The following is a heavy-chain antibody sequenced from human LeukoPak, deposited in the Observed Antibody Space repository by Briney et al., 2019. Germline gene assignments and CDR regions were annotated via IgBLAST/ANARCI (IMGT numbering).Heavy chain of an antibody. CDR2: ISYDGSYK. J-gene: IGHJ4*02. CDR3: ARHYYYASGNYLDY. Sequence: AGRSLRLSCAASEFTFSTYGMHWVRQAPGKGLEWVAVISYDGSYKFYADSVKGRFTISRDNSKSTLYLQMNSLRAEDTALYNCARHYYYASGNYLDYWGQGTLVTVSS. CDR1: EFTFSTYG. V-gene: IGHV3-30*03. D-gene: IGHD3-10*01.